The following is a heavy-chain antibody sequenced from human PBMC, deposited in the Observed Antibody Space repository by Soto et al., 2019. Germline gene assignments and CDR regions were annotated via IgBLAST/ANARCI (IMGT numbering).Heavy chain of an antibody. D-gene: IGHD6-19*01. CDR2: SSGSGGST. CDR3: AKGLSSGWLGWFDP. Sequence: GSMRLSXXXSGFSGSRYAMSWVRLAPGXGLXXXSASSGSGGSTYYADAVKGRFTISRDNSKNTLYLQMNSLRAEDTAVYYCAKGLSSGWLGWFDPWGQGTLVTVSS. J-gene: IGHJ5*02. CDR1: GFSGSRYA. V-gene: IGHV3-23*01.